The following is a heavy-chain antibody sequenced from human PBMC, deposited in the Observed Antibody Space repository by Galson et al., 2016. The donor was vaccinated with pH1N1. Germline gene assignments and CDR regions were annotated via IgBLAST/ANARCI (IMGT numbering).Heavy chain of an antibody. CDR2: MYPDDSDI. CDR3: ARYSGSFFFDY. Sequence: QSGAEVKKPGESLKISCQGSGYSFSSYWVAWVRQMPGKGLEWMAIMYPDDSDIKYNPSFEGQVTISADKSISTAYLQWSSLKASDTAMYYCARYSGSFFFDYWGQGTLVTVSS. CDR1: GYSFSSYW. J-gene: IGHJ4*02. D-gene: IGHD1-26*01. V-gene: IGHV5-51*01.